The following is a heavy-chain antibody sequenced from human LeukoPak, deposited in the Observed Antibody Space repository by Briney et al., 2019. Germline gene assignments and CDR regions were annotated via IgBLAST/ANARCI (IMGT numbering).Heavy chain of an antibody. V-gene: IGHV1-2*02. CDR1: GYTFTGYY. CDR3: ARGSAEWELLGQPDY. J-gene: IGHJ4*02. Sequence: GASVKVSCKASGYTFTGYYMHWVRQAPGQGLEWMGWINPNSGGANYAQKFQGRVTMTRDTSISTAYMELSRLRSDDTAVYYCARGSAEWELLGQPDYWGQGTLVTVSS. CDR2: INPNSGGA. D-gene: IGHD1-26*01.